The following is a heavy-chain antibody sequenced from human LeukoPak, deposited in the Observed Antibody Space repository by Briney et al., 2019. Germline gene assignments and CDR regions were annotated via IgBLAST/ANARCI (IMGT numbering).Heavy chain of an antibody. CDR1: GGSISSGGYY. V-gene: IGHV4-31*03. CDR2: IYYSGST. D-gene: IGHD2-15*01. CDR3: ARDRDCSGGSCYFSDYYYYYGMDV. Sequence: PSETLSLTCTVSGGSISSGGYYWSWIRQHPGKGLEWIGYIYYSGSTYYNPSLKSRVTISLDTSKNQFSLKLSSVTAADTAVYYCARDRDCSGGSCYFSDYYYYYGMDVWGQGTAVTVSS. J-gene: IGHJ6*02.